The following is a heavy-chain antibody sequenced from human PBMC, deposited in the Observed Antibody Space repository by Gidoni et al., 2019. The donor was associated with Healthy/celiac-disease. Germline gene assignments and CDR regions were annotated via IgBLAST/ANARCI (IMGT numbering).Heavy chain of an antibody. D-gene: IGHD3-22*01. J-gene: IGHJ4*02. CDR3: AKEGIVVVTPFDY. Sequence: YADSVKGRFTISRDNSKNTLYLQMNSLRAEDTAVYYCAKEGIVVVTPFDYWGQGTLVTVSS. V-gene: IGHV3-23*01.